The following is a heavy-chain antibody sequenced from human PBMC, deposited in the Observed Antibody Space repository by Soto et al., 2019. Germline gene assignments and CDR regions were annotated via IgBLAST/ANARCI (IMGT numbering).Heavy chain of an antibody. J-gene: IGHJ3*02. CDR1: GGSISVAY. V-gene: IGHV4-4*07. Sequence: QVQLQESGPGLVKPSETLSLTCTVSGGSISVAYWTWIRQPAGKGLEWIGRIYISGSTNYNPSLKGRVTMSVDTSKNQFSLNLSSVTAADTALYYCARGQYRPTDVFDIWGQGTMVTVSS. CDR2: IYISGST. CDR3: ARGQYRPTDVFDI. D-gene: IGHD5-12*01.